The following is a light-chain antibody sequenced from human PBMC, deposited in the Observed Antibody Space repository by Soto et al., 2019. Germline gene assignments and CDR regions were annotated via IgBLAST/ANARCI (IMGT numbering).Light chain of an antibody. Sequence: DIQMTQSPSSLSASVGDRVTITCRTSQSISSSLNWYQQKPGKAPKLLIYAASTLQSGVPSRFRGSGSGTDFTLTIRSLQPEDSATYFCQQSYSTPYTFGQGXKLKIK. J-gene: IGKJ2*01. CDR2: AAS. V-gene: IGKV1-39*01. CDR1: QSISSS. CDR3: QQSYSTPYT.